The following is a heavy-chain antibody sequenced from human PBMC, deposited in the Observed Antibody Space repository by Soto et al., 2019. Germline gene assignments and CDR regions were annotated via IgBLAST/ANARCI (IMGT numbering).Heavy chain of an antibody. Sequence: SETLSLTCAVSGGSISSGGYSWSWIRQPPGKGLEWIGYIYYSGSTNYNPSLKSRVTISVDTSKNQFSLKLSSVTAADTAVYYCAVTQTYYYGSGSYYNVGWFDPWGQGTLVTVSS. CDR1: GGSISSGGYS. CDR2: IYYSGST. D-gene: IGHD3-10*01. V-gene: IGHV4-61*08. J-gene: IGHJ5*02. CDR3: AVTQTYYYGSGSYYNVGWFDP.